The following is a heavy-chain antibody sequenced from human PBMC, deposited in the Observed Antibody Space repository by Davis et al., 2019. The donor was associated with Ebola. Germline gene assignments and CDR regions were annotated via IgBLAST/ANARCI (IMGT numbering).Heavy chain of an antibody. CDR2: INHSGST. CDR1: GGSFGGYY. V-gene: IGHV4-34*01. Sequence: MPSETLSLTCAVYGGSFGGYYWSWIRQPPGKGLEWIGEINHSGSTNYNPSLKSRVTISVDTSKNQFSLKLSSVTAADTAVYYCARGLAPRGGEYYFDYWGQGTLVTVSS. CDR3: ARGLAPRGGEYYFDY. D-gene: IGHD3-16*01. J-gene: IGHJ4*02.